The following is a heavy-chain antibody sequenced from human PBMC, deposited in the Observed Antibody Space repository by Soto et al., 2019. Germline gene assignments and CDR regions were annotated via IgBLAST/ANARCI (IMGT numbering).Heavy chain of an antibody. CDR3: ARDTTYGDHYFDY. V-gene: IGHV3-72*01. Sequence: GGSLRLSCAASGFTFSDHYMDWVRQAPGKGLEWVGRTRNKANSYTTEYAASVKGRFTISRDDSKNSLYLQMNSLKTEDTAVYYCARDTTYGDHYFDYWGQGTLVTVSS. CDR2: TRNKANSYTT. CDR1: GFTFSDHY. J-gene: IGHJ4*02. D-gene: IGHD4-17*01.